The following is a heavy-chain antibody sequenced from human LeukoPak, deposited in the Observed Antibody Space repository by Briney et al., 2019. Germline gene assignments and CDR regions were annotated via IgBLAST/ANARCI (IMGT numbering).Heavy chain of an antibody. CDR3: AKEDGGYCSSTSCYASSY. CDR1: GFTFSSYG. Sequence: GGSLRLSCAASGFTFSSYGMHWVRQAPGKGLEWVAFVRYDGSNKYHADSVKGRFTISRDNSKNTLYLQMNSLRAEDTAVYYCAKEDGGYCSSTSCYASSYWGQGTLVTVSS. D-gene: IGHD2-2*01. J-gene: IGHJ4*02. CDR2: VRYDGSNK. V-gene: IGHV3-30*02.